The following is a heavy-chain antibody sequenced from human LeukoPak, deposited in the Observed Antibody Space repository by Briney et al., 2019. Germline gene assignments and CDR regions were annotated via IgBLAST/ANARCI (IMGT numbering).Heavy chain of an antibody. CDR3: AKDPYRARYFDL. CDR1: GFTFSSYS. J-gene: IGHJ2*01. D-gene: IGHD1-1*01. CDR2: ISGSGGST. V-gene: IGHV3-23*01. Sequence: GGSLRLSCAASGFTFSSYSMNWVRQAPGKGLEWVSAISGSGGSTYYADSVKGRFTISRDNSKNTLYLQMNSLRAEDTAVYYCAKDPYRARYFDLWGRGTLVTVSS.